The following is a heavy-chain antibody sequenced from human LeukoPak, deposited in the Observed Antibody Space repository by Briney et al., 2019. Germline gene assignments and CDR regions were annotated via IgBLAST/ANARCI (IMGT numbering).Heavy chain of an antibody. CDR2: IDYSGST. D-gene: IGHD5-18*01. CDR3: ARGGYSYGSFRLYFDY. CDR1: GGSISSYY. V-gene: IGHV4-59*01. J-gene: IGHJ4*02. Sequence: SETLSLTWTVSGGSISSYYWSWIRQPPGKGLELIGYIDYSGSTNYNPSLKSRVTISVDTSKNQFSLKLSSVTAADTAVYYCARGGYSYGSFRLYFDYWGQGTLVTVSS.